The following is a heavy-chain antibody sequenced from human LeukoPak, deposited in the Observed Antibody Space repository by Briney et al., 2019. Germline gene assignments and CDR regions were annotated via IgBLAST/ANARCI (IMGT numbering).Heavy chain of an antibody. J-gene: IGHJ4*02. Sequence: GGSLRLSCAASRFTLSNYWMSWVRQAPGKGLEWVANIKQDGSETYYADSVKGRLTISRDNAKNSLSLQMNSLRAEDTAVYYCARQRGSGCLDYWGQGTLVTVSS. D-gene: IGHD6-19*01. V-gene: IGHV3-7*01. CDR2: IKQDGSET. CDR1: RFTLSNYW. CDR3: ARQRGSGCLDY.